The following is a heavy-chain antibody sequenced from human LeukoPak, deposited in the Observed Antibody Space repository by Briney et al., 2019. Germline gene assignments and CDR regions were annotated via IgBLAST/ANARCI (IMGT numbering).Heavy chain of an antibody. V-gene: IGHV3-33*01. CDR2: IWYDGTNK. CDR3: ARDSSSHYHHSSGYYDY. CDR1: MFTFSSYG. J-gene: IGHJ4*02. Sequence: GRSLRLSCAASMFTFSSYGMHWVRQAPGKGLEWVAVIWYDGTNKYFADSVKGRFTISRDNSKNTLYLQMNSLRAQDTAVYYCARDSSSHYHHSSGYYDYWGQGTLVTVSS. D-gene: IGHD3-22*01.